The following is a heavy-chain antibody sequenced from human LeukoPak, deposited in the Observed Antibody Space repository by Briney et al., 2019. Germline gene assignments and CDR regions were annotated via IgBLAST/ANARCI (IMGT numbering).Heavy chain of an antibody. CDR3: ARDKTTVGWSELESWFDP. CDR2: IIPILGIA. D-gene: IGHD4-11*01. J-gene: IGHJ5*02. Sequence: GASVKVSCKASGGTFSSYTISWVRQAPGQGLEWMGRIIPILGIANYAQKFQGRVTITADKSTSTAYMELSSLRSEDTAVYYCARDKTTVGWSELESWFDPWGQGALVTVSS. V-gene: IGHV1-69*04. CDR1: GGTFSSYT.